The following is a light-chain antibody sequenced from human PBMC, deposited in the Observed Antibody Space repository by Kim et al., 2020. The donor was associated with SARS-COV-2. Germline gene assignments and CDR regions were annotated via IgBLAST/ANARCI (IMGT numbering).Light chain of an antibody. V-gene: IGKV3-15*01. CDR3: QQYNNWPPTKT. CDR2: GAS. Sequence: EIVMTQSPTLSVSPGERATLSCRASQSVSSNLAWYQQKPGQAPRLLIYGASTRATGIPARFSGSGSGTEFTLTISSLQSEDFAVYYCQQYNNWPPTKTFGQGTKVEIK. J-gene: IGKJ1*01. CDR1: QSVSSN.